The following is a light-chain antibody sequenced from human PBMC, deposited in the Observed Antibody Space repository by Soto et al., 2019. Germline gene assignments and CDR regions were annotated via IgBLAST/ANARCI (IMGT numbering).Light chain of an antibody. CDR2: GAS. V-gene: IGKV3-20*01. J-gene: IGKJ1*01. CDR1: QSVSSSS. CDR3: QQYGSSPGT. Sequence: EIVLTQSPGTLSLSPGERATLSCRASQSVSSSSLGWYQQKPGQAPRLLIYGASSRATGIPDRFSGSGSGTDFTLTISRLEPEDFAVYYCQQYGSSPGTFGQGTKVEIK.